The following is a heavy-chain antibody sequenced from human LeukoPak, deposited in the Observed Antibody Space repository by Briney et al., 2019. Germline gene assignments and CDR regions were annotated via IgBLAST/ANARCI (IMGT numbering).Heavy chain of an antibody. CDR2: IRYDGSNK. CDR1: GFTFSSYG. V-gene: IGHV3-30*02. Sequence: GGSLRLSCAASGFTFSSYGMHWVRQAPGKGLEWVAFIRYDGSNKYYADSVKGRFTISRDNSKNTLYLQMNSLRAEDTAVYYCAKGYCSGGSCYGFDHWGQGTLVTVSS. CDR3: AKGYCSGGSCYGFDH. D-gene: IGHD2-15*01. J-gene: IGHJ4*02.